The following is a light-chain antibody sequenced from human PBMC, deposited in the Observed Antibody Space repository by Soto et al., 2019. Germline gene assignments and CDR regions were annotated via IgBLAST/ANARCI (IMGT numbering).Light chain of an antibody. Sequence: EIVMTQSPATLSASPGERATLSCRASQSVSFNLAWYQQKPGQAPRLLIYGASTRATGIPDRFSGSGSGTEFTLTISSLQSEDFAVYYCQQYGDWPPDTFGQGTKVDIK. V-gene: IGKV3-15*01. J-gene: IGKJ1*01. CDR3: QQYGDWPPDT. CDR1: QSVSFN. CDR2: GAS.